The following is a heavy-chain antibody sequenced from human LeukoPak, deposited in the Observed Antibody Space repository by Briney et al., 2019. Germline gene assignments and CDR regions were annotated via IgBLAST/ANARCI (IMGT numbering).Heavy chain of an antibody. CDR1: GFTFSNSY. Sequence: PGGSLRLSCAASGFTFSNSYMNWVRLAPGKGLEWVSIIYSSGSTHYADSVRGRFTISRDNSNNTLNLQMSSLRAEDTAVYYCARDRGGRGAYFYGMDVWGQGTTVTVSS. D-gene: IGHD3-10*01. CDR3: ARDRGGRGAYFYGMDV. CDR2: IYSSGST. V-gene: IGHV3-53*01. J-gene: IGHJ6*02.